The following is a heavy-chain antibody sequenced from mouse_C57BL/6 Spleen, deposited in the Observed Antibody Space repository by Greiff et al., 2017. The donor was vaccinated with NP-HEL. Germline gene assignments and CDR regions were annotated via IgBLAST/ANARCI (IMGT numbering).Heavy chain of an antibody. J-gene: IGHJ4*01. CDR1: GFTFSSYA. CDR3: ARDHNYGNSYAMDY. CDR2: ISDGGSYT. V-gene: IGHV5-4*01. Sequence: EVQRVESGGGLVKPGGSLKLSCAASGFTFSSYAMSWVRQTPEKRLEWVATISDGGSYTYYPDNVKGRFTISRDNAKNNLYLQMSHLKSEDTAMYYCARDHNYGNSYAMDYWGQGTSVTVSS. D-gene: IGHD2-1*01.